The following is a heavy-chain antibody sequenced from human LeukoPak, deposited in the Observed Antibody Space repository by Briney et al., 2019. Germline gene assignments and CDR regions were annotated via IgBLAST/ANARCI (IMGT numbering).Heavy chain of an antibody. J-gene: IGHJ4*02. V-gene: IGHV5-51*01. Sequence: GESLKISCKGSGYSFTNYWIGWVRQMPGKGLEWMGIIYPGDSDTRYSPSFQGQVTISADKSISTAYLQWSSLRASDTAMYYCARLSYGSGNFQARAFDYWGQGTLVTVSS. CDR1: GYSFTNYW. CDR3: ARLSYGSGNFQARAFDY. D-gene: IGHD3-10*01. CDR2: IYPGDSDT.